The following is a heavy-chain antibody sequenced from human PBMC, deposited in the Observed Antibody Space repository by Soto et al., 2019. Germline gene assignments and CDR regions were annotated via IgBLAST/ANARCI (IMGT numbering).Heavy chain of an antibody. CDR2: IYYSGGT. D-gene: IGHD1-26*01. CDR3: ARRYGGNLDY. V-gene: IGHV4-59*08. CDR1: GGSISSYY. J-gene: IGHJ4*02. Sequence: QVQLQESGPGLVKPSETLSLTCTVSGGSISSYYWSWIRQPPGKGLEWIGYIYYSGGTNYNPSLKSRVTISVDSSKDHFSLKLSSVTAADTAVYYCARRYGGNLDYWGQGTLVTVSS.